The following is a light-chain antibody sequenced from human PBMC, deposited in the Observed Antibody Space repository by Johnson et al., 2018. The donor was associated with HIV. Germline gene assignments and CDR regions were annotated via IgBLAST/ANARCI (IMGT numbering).Light chain of an antibody. V-gene: IGLV1-51*01. CDR3: GTWESSLGGV. Sequence: QSVLTQPPSVSAAPGQKVTISCSGSSSNIGNNYVSWYQQVPGTAPKLLIYDNNKRPSGIPDRFSGSKSGTSATLGITGLQTGDEAEYYCGTWESSLGGVFGTGTKVTVL. CDR1: SSNIGNNY. CDR2: DNN. J-gene: IGLJ1*01.